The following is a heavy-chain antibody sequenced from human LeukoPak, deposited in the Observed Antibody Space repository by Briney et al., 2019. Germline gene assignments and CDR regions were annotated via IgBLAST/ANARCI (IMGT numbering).Heavy chain of an antibody. CDR3: ARSLSVVAHRRGYFDY. D-gene: IGHD3-22*01. V-gene: IGHV5-51*01. Sequence: GESLKISCKGSGYSFTSYWIGWVRQMPGKGLEWMGIIYPGDSDTRYSPSFQGQVTISADKSISTAYVQWSSLKASDTAMYYCARSLSVVAHRRGYFDYWGQGTLVTVSS. CDR2: IYPGDSDT. J-gene: IGHJ4*02. CDR1: GYSFTSYW.